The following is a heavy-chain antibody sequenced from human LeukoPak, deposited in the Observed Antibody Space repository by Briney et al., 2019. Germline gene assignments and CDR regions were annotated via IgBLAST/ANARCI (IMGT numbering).Heavy chain of an antibody. Sequence: PGESLKISCMGSGYSFTNYWIAWVRQMPGKGMEWMGIIQSGDSGTRHSPSFQGQVHMSGDESITTVYLEWSCLRACDSAILFCARGVSYRYGSSHYWGEGTLVTVSS. D-gene: IGHD5-18*01. CDR2: IQSGDSGT. V-gene: IGHV5-51*01. CDR1: GYSFTNYW. CDR3: ARGVSYRYGSSHY. J-gene: IGHJ4*02.